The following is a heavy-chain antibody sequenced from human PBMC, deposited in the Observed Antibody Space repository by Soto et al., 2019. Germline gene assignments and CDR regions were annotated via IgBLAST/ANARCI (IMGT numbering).Heavy chain of an antibody. V-gene: IGHV3-74*01. Sequence: GGSLRLSCAASGFSFSSYWMHWVRQAPGKGLVWVSRINSDGSSTSYADSVKGRFTISRDNAKNTLYLQMNSLRAEDTAVYYCARDSGDHRTDVWGQGTTVTVSS. CDR3: ARDSGDHRTDV. CDR2: INSDGSST. CDR1: GFSFSSYW. J-gene: IGHJ6*02.